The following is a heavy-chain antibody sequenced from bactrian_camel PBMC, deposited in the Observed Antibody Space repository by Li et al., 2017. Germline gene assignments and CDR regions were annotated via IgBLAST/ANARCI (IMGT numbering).Heavy chain of an antibody. V-gene: IGHV3S1*01. Sequence: QLVESGGGLVQPGGSLRLSCTGSGFTFSTFSSTYYKNWVRQAPGKGLEWVSSITGGGRSTYYADSVKGRFTLSRDNAKNTLYLQLNSLTSDDTAMYYCAKTEYRIFIYKYWGQGTQVTVS. CDR3: AKTEYRIFIYKY. J-gene: IGHJ4*01. CDR2: ITGGGRST. CDR1: GFTFSTFSSTYY.